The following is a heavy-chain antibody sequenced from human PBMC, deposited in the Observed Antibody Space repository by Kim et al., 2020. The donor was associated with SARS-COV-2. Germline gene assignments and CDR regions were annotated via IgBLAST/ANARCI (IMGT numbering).Heavy chain of an antibody. CDR3: ARAEEGYTSSWYLRI. V-gene: IGHV4-59*01. Sequence: SETLSLTCTVSGGSISSYYWSWIRQPPRKGLEWIGYIYYSGSTNYNPSLKSRVTISVDTSKNQFSLKLSSVTAADTAVYYCARAEEGYTSSWYLRIWGQGTLVTVSS. CDR2: IYYSGST. D-gene: IGHD6-13*01. J-gene: IGHJ4*02. CDR1: GGSISSYY.